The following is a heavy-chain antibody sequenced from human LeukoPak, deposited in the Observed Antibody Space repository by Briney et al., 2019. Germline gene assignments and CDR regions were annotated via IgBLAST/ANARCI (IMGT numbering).Heavy chain of an antibody. Sequence: ASVKVSCKASGYTFTGHYMHWVRQAPGQGLEWMGRINPNSGDTNYAQKYQGRVTMTTDTSTSTAYMELRSLRSDDTAVYYCARDTEDPDYWGQGTLVTVSS. D-gene: IGHD2-8*02. V-gene: IGHV1-2*06. CDR2: INPNSGDT. CDR1: GYTFTGHY. CDR3: ARDTEDPDY. J-gene: IGHJ4*02.